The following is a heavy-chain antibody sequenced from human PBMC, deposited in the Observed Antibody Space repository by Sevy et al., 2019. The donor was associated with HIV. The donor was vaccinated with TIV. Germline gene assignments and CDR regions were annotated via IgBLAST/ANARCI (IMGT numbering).Heavy chain of an antibody. D-gene: IGHD5-18*01. Sequence: ASVKVSCKASGGTFSSYAISWVRQAPGQGLEWMGGIIPIFGTANYSQKFQGRVTITADESTSTAYMELSSLRSEDTAVYYCGGSLGLSYTDTADAFDIWGQGTMVTVSS. J-gene: IGHJ3*02. CDR1: GGTFSSYA. V-gene: IGHV1-69*13. CDR2: IIPIFGTA. CDR3: GGSLGLSYTDTADAFDI.